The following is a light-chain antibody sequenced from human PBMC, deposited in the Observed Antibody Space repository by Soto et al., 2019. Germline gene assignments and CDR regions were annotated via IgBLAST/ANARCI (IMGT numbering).Light chain of an antibody. CDR1: SSDVGGYNY. V-gene: IGLV2-14*01. CDR3: SSYTSSRTRV. Sequence: QSALTQPASVSGSPGQSITISCTGTSSDVGGYNYVSWYQQHPGKAPKLMIYDVSNRPSGVSNRFSGSKSGNTASLTISGLQADDEADYYCSSYTSSRTRVFGTGTKVTDL. J-gene: IGLJ1*01. CDR2: DVS.